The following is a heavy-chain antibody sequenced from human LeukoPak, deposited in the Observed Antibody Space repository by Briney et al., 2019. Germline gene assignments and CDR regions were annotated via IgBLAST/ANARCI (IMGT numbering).Heavy chain of an antibody. D-gene: IGHD6-19*01. Sequence: GGSLRLSCAASGFTFDDYAMHWVRQAPGKGLEWVSGISWNSGTIGYADSVKGRFTISRDNANNFLYLQMNSLRAEDTALYYCARAYKDRSLAGKKEFFQHWGQGTLVTVSS. CDR3: ARAYKDRSLAGKKEFFQH. CDR2: ISWNSGTI. CDR1: GFTFDDYA. J-gene: IGHJ1*01. V-gene: IGHV3-9*01.